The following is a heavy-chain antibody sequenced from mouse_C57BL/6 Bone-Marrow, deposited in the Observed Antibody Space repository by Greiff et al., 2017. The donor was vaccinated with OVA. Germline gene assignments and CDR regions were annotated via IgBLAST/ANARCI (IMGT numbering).Heavy chain of an antibody. Sequence: QVQLKQSGAELVKPGASVKLSCKASGYTFTEYSIPWVTHRSGQGLAWIGWFYPGSGSIKYNEKFKDKATLTADKSSSTVYMELSRLTSEDSAVYFCARPFYDYDVAWFAYWGQGTLVTVSA. CDR3: ARPFYDYDVAWFAY. V-gene: IGHV1-62-2*01. CDR2: FYPGSGSI. D-gene: IGHD2-4*01. CDR1: GYTFTEYS. J-gene: IGHJ3*01.